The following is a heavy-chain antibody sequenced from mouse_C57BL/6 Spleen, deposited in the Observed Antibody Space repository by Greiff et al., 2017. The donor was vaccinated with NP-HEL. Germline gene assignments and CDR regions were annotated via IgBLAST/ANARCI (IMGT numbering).Heavy chain of an antibody. V-gene: IGHV1-81*01. CDR2: IYPRSGNT. CDR1: GYTFTSYG. J-gene: IGHJ3*01. CDR3: ARRWYYGSSPAWFAY. Sequence: QVQLQQSGAELARPGASVKLSCKASGYTFTSYGISWVKQRTGQGLEWIGEIYPRSGNTYYNEKFKGKATLTADKSSSTAYMELRSLTSEDSAVYFCARRWYYGSSPAWFAYWGQGTLVTVSA. D-gene: IGHD1-1*01.